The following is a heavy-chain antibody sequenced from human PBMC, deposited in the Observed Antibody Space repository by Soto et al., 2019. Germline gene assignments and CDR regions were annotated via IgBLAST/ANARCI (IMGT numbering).Heavy chain of an antibody. J-gene: IGHJ4*02. D-gene: IGHD2-21*02. CDR1: GYTFTSYA. V-gene: IGHV1-3*05. CDR2: INAGNGNT. Sequence: QVQLVQSGAEEKKPGASVKVSCKASGYTFTSYAMHWVRQAPGQRLEWMGWINAGNGNTKYSQKFQGSVSITRDTSASTAYKDLIRLRSEDTAVYYCSMSIVVVTALAYLGLGTLVTVSS. CDR3: SMSIVVVTALAY.